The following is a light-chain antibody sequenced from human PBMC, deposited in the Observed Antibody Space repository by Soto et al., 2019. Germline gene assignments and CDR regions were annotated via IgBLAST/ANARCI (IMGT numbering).Light chain of an antibody. CDR2: DAS. J-gene: IGKJ3*01. CDR1: QSISSW. CDR3: QQYNSYPFT. Sequence: DIQMTQSPSTLSASVGDRVTITCRASQSISSWLDWYQQKPGKAPKLLIYDASSLESGVPSRFSGSGSGTEFPLTISSLQPDDFATYYCQQYNSYPFTVGPGTKVDI. V-gene: IGKV1-5*01.